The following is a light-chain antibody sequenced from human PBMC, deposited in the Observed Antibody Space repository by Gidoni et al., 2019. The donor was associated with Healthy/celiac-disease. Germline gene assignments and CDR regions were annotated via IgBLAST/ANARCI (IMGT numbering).Light chain of an antibody. CDR3: AAWDDSLNGVV. J-gene: IGLJ2*01. V-gene: IGLV1-44*01. CDR1: SSNIGRNP. CDR2: RNN. Sequence: QSVLPPPPSASGTPGQRVTISCSGRSSNIGRNPVNWYQQLPGPAPKLLISRNNQRPSGVPYRFSGSKSGTSASLAISGLQSEDEADYYCAAWDDSLNGVVFGGGTKLPVL.